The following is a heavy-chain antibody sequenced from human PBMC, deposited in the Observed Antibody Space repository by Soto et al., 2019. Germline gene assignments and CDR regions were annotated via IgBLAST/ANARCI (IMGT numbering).Heavy chain of an antibody. J-gene: IGHJ6*02. CDR3: SRGDREDTAVVIGARPGEYGMDV. Sequence: GGSLRVSCAASGFTFSIYAMHWVRQAPGKGLEWVAVISYDGARKAYTNSVEGRFTISRDTSKNTLYLQMNSLRVEDTAAYYCSRGDREDTAVVIGARPGEYGMDVWGQGTTVTVSS. D-gene: IGHD2-15*01. CDR1: GFTFSIYA. V-gene: IGHV3-30-3*01. CDR2: ISYDGARK.